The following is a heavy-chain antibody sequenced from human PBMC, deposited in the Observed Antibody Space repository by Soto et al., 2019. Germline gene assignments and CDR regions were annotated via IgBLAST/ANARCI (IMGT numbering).Heavy chain of an antibody. J-gene: IGHJ4*02. Sequence: QVQLVQSGAEVKKPGSSVKVSCKASGDTFSSYAINWVRQAPGQGLEWMGGIIPMFGTANYAQKFKGRVTINAGESTSRVYMELRSLRSEDTAVYYCARVGPAHYYDSSGYYSPLDYWGQGTLVTVSS. D-gene: IGHD3-22*01. CDR2: IIPMFGTA. CDR3: ARVGPAHYYDSSGYYSPLDY. CDR1: GDTFSSYA. V-gene: IGHV1-69*01.